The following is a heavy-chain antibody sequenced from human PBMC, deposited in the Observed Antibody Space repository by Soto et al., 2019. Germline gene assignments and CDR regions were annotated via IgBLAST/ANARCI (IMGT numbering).Heavy chain of an antibody. D-gene: IGHD1-1*01. CDR3: AQALVFTGGDGLDI. CDR1: GGSITTGGRY. J-gene: IGHJ3*02. Sequence: QVRLQEWGPGLVKPSQTLSLKCSVSGGSITTGGRYWSWIRQLPGKGLEWIGDIYYSGNTYYNASLKRRVTISVEAAKTQFSMKLSSVTAADTAVYYWAQALVFTGGDGLDIWGQGSLVTVSS. CDR2: IYYSGNT. V-gene: IGHV4-31*02.